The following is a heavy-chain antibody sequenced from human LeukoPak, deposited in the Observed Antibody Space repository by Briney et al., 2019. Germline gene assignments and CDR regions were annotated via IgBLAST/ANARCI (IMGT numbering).Heavy chain of an antibody. CDR3: AKEGGGDPYLDY. V-gene: IGHV3-43*02. CDR2: ISGDGGST. J-gene: IGHJ4*02. D-gene: IGHD4-17*01. CDR1: GFTFDDYA. Sequence: GGSLRLSCAASGFTFDDYAMHWVRHAPGKGLEWVSLISGDGGSTYYADSVKGRFTISRDNSKNSLYLQMNSLRTEDTALYYCAKEGGGDPYLDYWGQGTLVTVSS.